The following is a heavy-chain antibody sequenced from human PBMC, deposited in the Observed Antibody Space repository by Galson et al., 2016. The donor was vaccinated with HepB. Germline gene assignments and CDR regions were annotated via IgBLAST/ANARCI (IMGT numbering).Heavy chain of an antibody. Sequence: SLRLSCAASGFTFSNYWMSWVRQAPGKGLEWVANIKQDGSEQYYVDSVKGRFTISRDNAKKSLYLQMNSLRAEDTAVYYCASLRFKGFDLWGRGTLVTVSS. V-gene: IGHV3-7*03. J-gene: IGHJ2*01. CDR2: IKQDGSEQ. CDR1: GFTFSNYW. CDR3: ASLRFKGFDL. D-gene: IGHD3-3*01.